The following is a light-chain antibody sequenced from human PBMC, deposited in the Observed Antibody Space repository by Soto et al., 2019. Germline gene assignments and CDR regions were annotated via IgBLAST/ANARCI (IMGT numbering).Light chain of an antibody. CDR3: CSYAGSYNGV. CDR1: SSDVGYYNY. V-gene: IGLV2-11*01. CDR2: DVT. J-gene: IGLJ3*02. Sequence: QSVLTQPRSVSGSPGQSVTISCSGSSSDVGYYNYVSWYQQYPGKAPKVIIYDVTKRPSGVPARFSGSKSGNTASLTISGLQAEDESDYYCCSYAGSYNGVFGGGTKLTVL.